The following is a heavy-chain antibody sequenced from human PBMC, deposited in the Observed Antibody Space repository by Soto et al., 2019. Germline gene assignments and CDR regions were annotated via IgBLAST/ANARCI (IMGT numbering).Heavy chain of an antibody. CDR3: AMLGGSSAGSSGMDV. V-gene: IGHV3-72*01. Sequence: EVQLVESGGGLVQPGGSLRLSCAASGLIFSDYHMDWVRQAPGKGLEWVGRIRRKANSYTTEYAASVKGRFTISRDGSKTPLYLQVNSLNSASTAVYYCAMLGGSSAGSSGMDVWGQGNRVTVSS. CDR2: IRRKANSYTT. CDR1: GLIFSDYH. J-gene: IGHJ6*01. D-gene: IGHD6-6*01.